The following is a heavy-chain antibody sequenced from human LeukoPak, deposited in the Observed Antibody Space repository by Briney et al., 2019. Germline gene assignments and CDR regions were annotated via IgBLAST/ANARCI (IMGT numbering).Heavy chain of an antibody. D-gene: IGHD6-13*01. CDR3: ARANSSSWHNFND. Sequence: PGMSLRLSCAASGFTLSSYAMHWVRQDPGKGLEWVTIISYDGSQKYYADSVKGRFTISRDNSENTLFLQMNSLRAEDTAVYYCARANSSSWHNFNDWGQGTLVNVSS. CDR1: GFTLSSYA. CDR2: ISYDGSQK. J-gene: IGHJ4*02. V-gene: IGHV3-30-3*01.